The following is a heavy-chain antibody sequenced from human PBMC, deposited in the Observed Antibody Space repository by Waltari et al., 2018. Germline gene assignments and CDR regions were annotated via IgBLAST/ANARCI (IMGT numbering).Heavy chain of an antibody. Sequence: QVQLQESGPGLVKPSEILSLTCSVSGGSIYSYYWSWLRQPPGKGLEWIGYVSDIGSTNYNPSLKSRVTISVDRSKNQFSLKVNSVTAADTAVYYCARPRSTYGNDAFDIWGQGTMVTVSS. D-gene: IGHD4-17*01. CDR2: VSDIGST. J-gene: IGHJ3*02. CDR1: GGSIYSYY. CDR3: ARPRSTYGNDAFDI. V-gene: IGHV4-59*12.